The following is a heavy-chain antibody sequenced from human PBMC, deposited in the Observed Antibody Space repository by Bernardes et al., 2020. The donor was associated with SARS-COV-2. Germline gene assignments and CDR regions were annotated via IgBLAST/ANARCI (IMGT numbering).Heavy chain of an antibody. J-gene: IGHJ2*01. D-gene: IGHD2-15*01. CDR3: ARGGELGYCSGGSCYSYGDL. CDR2: ISSSGSTI. Sequence: GGSLRLSCAASGFTFSDYYMSWIRQAPGKGLEWVSYISSSGSTIYYADSVKGRFTISRDNAKNSLYLQMNSLRAEDTAVYYCARGGELGYCSGGSCYSYGDLWGRGTLVTVSS. V-gene: IGHV3-11*01. CDR1: GFTFSDYY.